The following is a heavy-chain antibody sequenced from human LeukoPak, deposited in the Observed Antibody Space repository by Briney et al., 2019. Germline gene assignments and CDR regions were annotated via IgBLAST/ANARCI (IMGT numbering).Heavy chain of an antibody. J-gene: IGHJ4*02. D-gene: IGHD6-19*01. V-gene: IGHV3-30-3*01. CDR2: ISYDGSNK. CDR3: ARAPRIAVAGTVY. CDR1: GFTFSSYA. Sequence: GGSLRLSCAASGFTFSSYAKHWVRQAPGKGLEWVAVISYDGSNKYYADSVKGRFTISRDNSKNTLYLQMNSLRAEDTAVYYCARAPRIAVAGTVYWGQGTLVTVSS.